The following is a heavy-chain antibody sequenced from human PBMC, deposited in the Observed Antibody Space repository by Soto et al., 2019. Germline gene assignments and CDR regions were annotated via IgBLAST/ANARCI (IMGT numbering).Heavy chain of an antibody. Sequence: GASVKVSCKASGGTFSSYAISWVRQAPGQGLEWMGGIIPIFGTANYAQKFQGRVTITADESTSTAYMGLSSLRSEDTAVYYCARDSSSSRSPGYYYGMDVWGQGTTVTVSS. J-gene: IGHJ6*02. CDR3: ARDSSSSRSPGYYYGMDV. D-gene: IGHD6-13*01. CDR2: IIPIFGTA. CDR1: GGTFSSYA. V-gene: IGHV1-69*13.